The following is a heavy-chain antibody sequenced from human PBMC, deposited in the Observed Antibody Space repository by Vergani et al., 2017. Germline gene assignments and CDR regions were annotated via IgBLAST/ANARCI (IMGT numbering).Heavy chain of an antibody. J-gene: IGHJ6*03. CDR3: TKTTIFGVVPMDV. CDR1: GCTFSGSA. D-gene: IGHD3-3*01. Sequence: EVQLVESGGGLVQPGGSLKLSCAASGCTFSGSAMHWVRQASGKGLEWVGRIRSKANSYATAYAASVKGRFTISRDDSKNTAYLQMNSLKTEDTAVYYCTKTTIFGVVPMDVWGKGTTVTVSS. V-gene: IGHV3-73*01. CDR2: IRSKANSYAT.